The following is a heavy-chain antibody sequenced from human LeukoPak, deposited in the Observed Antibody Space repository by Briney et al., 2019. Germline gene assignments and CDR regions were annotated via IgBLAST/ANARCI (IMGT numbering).Heavy chain of an antibody. D-gene: IGHD3-9*01. Sequence: PGGSLRLSCAASGLTFSSYAMSWVRQAPGKGLEWVSANSGSGGSTYYADSVKGRFTISRDNSKNTLYLQMNSLRAEDTAVYYCAKTRTYYDILTGYYPDYWGQGTLVTVSS. CDR2: NSGSGGST. CDR3: AKTRTYYDILTGYYPDY. V-gene: IGHV3-23*01. CDR1: GLTFSSYA. J-gene: IGHJ4*02.